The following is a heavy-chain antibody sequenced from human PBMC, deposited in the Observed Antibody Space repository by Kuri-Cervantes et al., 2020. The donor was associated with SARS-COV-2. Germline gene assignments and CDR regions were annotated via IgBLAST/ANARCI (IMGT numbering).Heavy chain of an antibody. Sequence: GGSLRLSCAASGFTFSTCAMHWVRQTPGEGLEWVAITSYDGTSKYYADSVKGRFTISRDNSKNTLYLQMNNLRGDDTAVYFCARGRVGVQDFWGQGTLVTVSS. V-gene: IGHV3-30-3*01. J-gene: IGHJ4*02. D-gene: IGHD2-21*01. CDR3: ARGRVGVQDF. CDR2: TSYDGTSK. CDR1: GFTFSTCA.